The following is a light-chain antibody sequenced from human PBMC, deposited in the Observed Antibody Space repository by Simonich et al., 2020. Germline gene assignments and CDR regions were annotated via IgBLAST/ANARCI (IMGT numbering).Light chain of an antibody. CDR1: NSDVGGYNY. V-gene: IGLV2-11*01. Sequence: QSALTQPRSVSGSPGQSVTISCTGTNSDVGGYNYVSWYQQHPGKAPKLMIYDFSKRPSGVPDRFSGSKSGNTASLTISGLQAEDEADYYCSSYTSSSTRVFGGGTKLTVL. J-gene: IGLJ3*02. CDR3: SSYTSSSTRV. CDR2: DFS.